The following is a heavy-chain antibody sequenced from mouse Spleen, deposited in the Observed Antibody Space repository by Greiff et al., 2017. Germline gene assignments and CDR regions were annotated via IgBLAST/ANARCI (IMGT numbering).Heavy chain of an antibody. CDR2: INPSNGRT. CDR1: GYTFTSYW. CDR3: ARRGLLRDWYFDV. J-gene: IGHJ1*01. V-gene: IGHV1S81*02. Sequence: QVQLKQPGAELVKPGASVKLSCKASGYTFTSYWMHWVKRRPGQGLEWIGEINPSNGRTNYNEKFKSKATLTVDKSSSTAYMQLSSLTSEDSAVYYCARRGLLRDWYFDVWGAGTTVTVSS. D-gene: IGHD2-3*01.